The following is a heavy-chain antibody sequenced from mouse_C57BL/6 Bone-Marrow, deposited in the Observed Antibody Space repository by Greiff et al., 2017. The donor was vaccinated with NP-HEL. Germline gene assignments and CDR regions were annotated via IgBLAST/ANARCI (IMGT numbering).Heavy chain of an antibody. CDR2: ISSGSSTI. V-gene: IGHV5-17*01. CDR1: GFTFSDYG. J-gene: IGHJ1*03. CDR3: ARRKYYYGSSYVFWYFDV. D-gene: IGHD1-1*01. Sequence: EVQLVESGGGLVKPGGSLKLSCAASGFTFSDYGMHWVRQAPEKGLEWVAYISSGSSTIYYADTVKGRFTISRDNAKNTLFLQMTSLRSEDTAMYYCARRKYYYGSSYVFWYFDVWGTGTTVTVSS.